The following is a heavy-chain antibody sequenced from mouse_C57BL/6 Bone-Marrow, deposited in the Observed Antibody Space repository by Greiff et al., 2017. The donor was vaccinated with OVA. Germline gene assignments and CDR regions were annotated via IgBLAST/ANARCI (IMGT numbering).Heavy chain of an antibody. Sequence: EVQRVESGGGLVKPGGSLKLSCAASGFTFSSYAMSWVRQTPEKRLEWVATISDGGSYTYYPDNVKGRFTISRDNAKNNLYLQMSHLKSEDTAMYYCARDRTGTKEFAYWGQGTLVTVSA. V-gene: IGHV5-4*01. J-gene: IGHJ3*01. CDR2: ISDGGSYT. D-gene: IGHD4-1*01. CDR1: GFTFSSYA. CDR3: ARDRTGTKEFAY.